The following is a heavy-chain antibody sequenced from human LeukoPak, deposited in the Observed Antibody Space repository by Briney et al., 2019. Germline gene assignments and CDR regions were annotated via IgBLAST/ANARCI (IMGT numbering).Heavy chain of an antibody. CDR3: ARHGWVRITGTPHAFDI. D-gene: IGHD1-20*01. CDR2: IYYSGST. Sequence: SETLSLTCTVSGGSISSYYWSWIRQPPGKGRECIGYIYYSGSTNYNPSLKSRVTISVDTSKNQISLKLSSVTAADTAVYYCARHGWVRITGTPHAFDIWGQGTMVTVSS. V-gene: IGHV4-59*08. J-gene: IGHJ3*02. CDR1: GGSISSYY.